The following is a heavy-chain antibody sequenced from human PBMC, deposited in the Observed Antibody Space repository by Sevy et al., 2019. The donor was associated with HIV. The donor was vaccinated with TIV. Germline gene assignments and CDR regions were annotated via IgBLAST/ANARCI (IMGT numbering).Heavy chain of an antibody. CDR3: ARVGSSGSYLGWFDP. CDR2: INPNSGGT. V-gene: IGHV1-2*06. D-gene: IGHD3-10*01. Sequence: ASVKVSCKASGYTFTGYYMHWVRQAPGQGLEWMGRINPNSGGTNYPQKFQGRVTMTRDTSISTAYMELSRLRSDDTAVYYCARVGSSGSYLGWFDPWGQGTLVTVSS. J-gene: IGHJ5*02. CDR1: GYTFTGYY.